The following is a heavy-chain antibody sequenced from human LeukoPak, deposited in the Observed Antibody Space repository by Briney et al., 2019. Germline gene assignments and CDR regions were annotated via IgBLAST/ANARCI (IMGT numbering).Heavy chain of an antibody. V-gene: IGHV4-34*01. CDR3: ARAAGTLY. CDR1: GGSFSGYY. J-gene: IGHJ4*02. D-gene: IGHD6-13*01. Sequence: NPSETLSLTCAVYGGSFSGYYWSWIRRPPGKGLEWIGEINHSGSTNYNPSLKSRVTISVDTSKNQFSLKLSSVTAADTAVYYCARAAGTLYWGQGTLVTVSS. CDR2: INHSGST.